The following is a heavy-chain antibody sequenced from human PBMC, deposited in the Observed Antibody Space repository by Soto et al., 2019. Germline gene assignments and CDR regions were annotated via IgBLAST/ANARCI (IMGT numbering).Heavy chain of an antibody. Sequence: SETLSLTCAVYGGSFSGYYWTWIRQPPGTGLEWIGEINHSGSTNYNPSLKSRVTISVDTSKNQFPLKLSSVTAADTAVYYCARVAYSGGYFDYWGQGTLVTVSS. J-gene: IGHJ4*02. CDR1: GGSFSGYY. CDR3: ARVAYSGGYFDY. V-gene: IGHV4-34*01. CDR2: INHSGST. D-gene: IGHD3-16*01.